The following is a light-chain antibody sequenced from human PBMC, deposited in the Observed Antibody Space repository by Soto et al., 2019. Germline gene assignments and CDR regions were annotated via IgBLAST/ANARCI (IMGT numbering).Light chain of an antibody. Sequence: EIVLTQSPGTLSLSPGERATLSCRASQSVSSSYLAWYQQKPGQAPRLLIYGASSRATGIPDRFSGSGSGTDFTLTISRLEPEDFAVYYCQQYGSFFTFGGGTKVEIE. CDR2: GAS. J-gene: IGKJ4*01. V-gene: IGKV3-20*01. CDR1: QSVSSSY. CDR3: QQYGSFFT.